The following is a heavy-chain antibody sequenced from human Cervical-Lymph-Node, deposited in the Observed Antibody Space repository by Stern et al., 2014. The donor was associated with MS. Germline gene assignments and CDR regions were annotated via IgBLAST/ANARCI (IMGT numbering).Heavy chain of an antibody. CDR2: IYWDDDK. CDR1: GFSLSTSGVG. CDR3: AHLVVGDNWFDP. D-gene: IGHD1-26*01. Sequence: QVTLKESGPTLVRPTQTLTLTCTFSGFSLSTSGVGVGWIRQPPGKALEWTALIYWDDDKRYSPSLKSRLTITKDPSKNQVVLTMTNMDPLDTATYYCAHLVVGDNWFDPWGQGTLVTVSS. J-gene: IGHJ5*02. V-gene: IGHV2-5*02.